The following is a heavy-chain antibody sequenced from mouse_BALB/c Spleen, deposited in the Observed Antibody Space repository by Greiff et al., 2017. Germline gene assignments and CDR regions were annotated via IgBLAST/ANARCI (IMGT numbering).Heavy chain of an antibody. J-gene: IGHJ2*01. CDR2: ISYSGST. CDR3: ARLGYGYGYFDY. V-gene: IGHV3-8*02. D-gene: IGHD1-2*01. CDR1: GDSITSGY. Sequence: EVQLQESGPSLVKPSQTLSLTCSVTGDSITSGYWNWIRKFPGNKLEYMGYISYSGSTYYNPSLKSRISITRDTSKTQYYLQLNSVTTEDTATYYCARLGYGYGYFDYWGQGTTLTVSS.